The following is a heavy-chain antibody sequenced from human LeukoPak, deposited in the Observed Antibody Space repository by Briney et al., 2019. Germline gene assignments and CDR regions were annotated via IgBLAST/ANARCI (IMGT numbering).Heavy chain of an antibody. CDR2: INHSGST. CDR1: GGSSSNYY. D-gene: IGHD1-14*01. V-gene: IGHV4-34*01. Sequence: PSETLSLTCVLYGGSSSNYYWSWIRQPPGKGLEWIGEINHSGSTNYNPSLKSRVTISVDTSKNQFSLKLSSVTAADTAVYYCAKEANHCSSRHYDYWGQGILVTVSS. CDR3: AKEANHCSSRHYDY. J-gene: IGHJ4*02.